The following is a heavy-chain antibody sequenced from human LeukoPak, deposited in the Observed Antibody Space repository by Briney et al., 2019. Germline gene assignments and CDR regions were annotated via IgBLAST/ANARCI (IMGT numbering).Heavy chain of an antibody. CDR3: TRWTTTWNDYYYGMDV. D-gene: IGHD4-11*01. Sequence: GGSLRLSCAASGFTFSGSAMHWVRQASGKGLEWVGRIRSKANSYATAYAASVKGRFTISRDDSKNMAYLQMNSLKTEDTAVYYCTRWTTTWNDYYYGMDVWGQGTTVTVSS. CDR2: IRSKANSYAT. V-gene: IGHV3-73*01. CDR1: GFTFSGSA. J-gene: IGHJ6*02.